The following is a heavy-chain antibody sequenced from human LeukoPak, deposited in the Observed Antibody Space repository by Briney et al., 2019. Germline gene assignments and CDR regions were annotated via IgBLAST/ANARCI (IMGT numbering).Heavy chain of an antibody. V-gene: IGHV1-24*01. CDR3: ATSPYGDYEGITDY. CDR2: FDPEDGET. Sequence: APVKVSCKVSGYTLTELSMHWVRQAPGKGLEWMGGFDPEDGETIYAQKFQGRVTMTEDTSTDTAYMELSSLRSEDTAVYYCATSPYGDYEGITDYWGQGTLVTVSS. CDR1: GYTLTELS. D-gene: IGHD4-17*01. J-gene: IGHJ4*02.